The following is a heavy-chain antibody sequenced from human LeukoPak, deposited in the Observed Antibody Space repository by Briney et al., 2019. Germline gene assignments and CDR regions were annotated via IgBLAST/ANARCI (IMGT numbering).Heavy chain of an antibody. V-gene: IGHV3-23*01. CDR3: AKDYCRGGNCPLPFFDS. Sequence: HPGGSLRLSCAASGFTFSSYWMSWVRQAPGEGLEWVSGIIDVGGTYYADSVKGRFTISRDSSKNTLYLQMNNLRAEDTATYYCAKDYCRGGNCPLPFFDSWGQGTLVTVSS. J-gene: IGHJ4*02. CDR2: IIDVGGT. CDR1: GFTFSSYW. D-gene: IGHD2-15*01.